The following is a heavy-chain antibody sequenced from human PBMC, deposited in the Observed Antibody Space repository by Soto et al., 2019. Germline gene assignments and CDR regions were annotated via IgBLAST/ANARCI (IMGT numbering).Heavy chain of an antibody. CDR3: ARAQYDFHAFDI. J-gene: IGHJ3*02. V-gene: IGHV1-2*02. CDR2: INPNSGGT. D-gene: IGHD3-3*01. CDR1: GYTFTGYY. Sequence: QVQLVQSGAEVKKPGASVKVSCKASGYTFTGYYMHWVRQAPGQGLEWMGWINPNSGGTNYAQTLQGRASKTRATSISTASRELSRLRSDDTAVYSCARAQYDFHAFDIWGKGTMVTVSS.